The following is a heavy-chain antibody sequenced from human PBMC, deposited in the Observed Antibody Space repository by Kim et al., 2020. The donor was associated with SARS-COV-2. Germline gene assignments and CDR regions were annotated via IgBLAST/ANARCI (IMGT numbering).Heavy chain of an antibody. Sequence: ASVKVSCKASGYTFTSYAMNWVRQAPGQGLEWMGWINTNTGNPTYAQGFTGRFVFSLDTSVSTAYLQTSSLKAEDTAVYYCARDAVYDILTGRDAFDIWGQGTMVTVSS. CDR1: GYTFTSYA. J-gene: IGHJ3*02. CDR3: ARDAVYDILTGRDAFDI. V-gene: IGHV7-4-1*02. CDR2: INTNTGNP. D-gene: IGHD3-9*01.